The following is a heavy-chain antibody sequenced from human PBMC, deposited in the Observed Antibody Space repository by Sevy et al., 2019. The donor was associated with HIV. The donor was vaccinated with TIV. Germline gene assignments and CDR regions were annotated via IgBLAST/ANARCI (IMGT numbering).Heavy chain of an antibody. CDR3: AKWSMGGARWLQLGAFDI. D-gene: IGHD5-12*01. V-gene: IGHV3-7*01. J-gene: IGHJ3*02. CDR2: IKPDGSER. CDR1: GFTFSTYW. Sequence: GGSLRLSCAASGFTFSTYWMSWVRQAPGKGLEWVGNIKPDGSERYYGDSVKGRFTISRDNSKNTLYLQMNSLRAEDTAVYYCAKWSMGGARWLQLGAFDIWGQGTMVAVSS.